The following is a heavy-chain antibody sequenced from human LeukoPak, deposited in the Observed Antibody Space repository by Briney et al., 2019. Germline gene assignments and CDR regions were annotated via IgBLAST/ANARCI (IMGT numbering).Heavy chain of an antibody. D-gene: IGHD3-22*01. Sequence: ASVKVSCKGSGYTFTSYAMNWVRQAPGQGLEWMGWIDTNTGNPTYAQGFTGRFVFSLDTSVSTAYLQISSLKAEDTAVYYCARYPHDSSGYRANDAFDIWGQGTMVTVSS. CDR3: ARYPHDSSGYRANDAFDI. CDR2: IDTNTGNP. V-gene: IGHV7-4-1*02. J-gene: IGHJ3*02. CDR1: GYTFTSYA.